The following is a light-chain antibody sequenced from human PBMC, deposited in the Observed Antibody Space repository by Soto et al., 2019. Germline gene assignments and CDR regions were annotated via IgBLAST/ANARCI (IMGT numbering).Light chain of an antibody. Sequence: DIQMTQSPSTLSASVGATFTVTGRASQSVSGWLAWYQQKPGEAPKLLIYDASALPRGVPSRFSGSGSGTKFTLTIASLQPDDFATYYCKQYETFSGTFGTGTKVDI. CDR2: DAS. J-gene: IGKJ1*01. CDR3: KQYETFSGT. V-gene: IGKV1-5*01. CDR1: QSVSGW.